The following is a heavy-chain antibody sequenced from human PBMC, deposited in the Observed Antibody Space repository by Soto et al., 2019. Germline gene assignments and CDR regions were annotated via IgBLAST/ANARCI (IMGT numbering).Heavy chain of an antibody. Sequence: EVQLAESGGGLAQPGGSLRLSCAASGFTLSGYAMDWVRQAPGKGLEYVSGISSNGVGTYYANSVQGRFTITRDNSKNTGYLQMGRLRPEDMAVYYCARRARPDFYYMDVWGKGTTVTVSS. J-gene: IGHJ6*03. CDR1: GFTLSGYA. D-gene: IGHD6-6*01. CDR3: ARRARPDFYYMDV. V-gene: IGHV3-64*01. CDR2: ISSNGVGT.